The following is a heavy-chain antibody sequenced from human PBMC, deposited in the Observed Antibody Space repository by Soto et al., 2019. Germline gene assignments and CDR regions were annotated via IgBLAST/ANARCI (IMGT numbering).Heavy chain of an antibody. J-gene: IGHJ6*02. CDR1: GYTFTGYY. D-gene: IGHD3-9*01. CDR2: INPNSGGT. CDR3: ARARVLRYFDWLPLGGMDV. Sequence: QVQLVQSGAEVKKPGASVKVSCKASGYTFTGYYMHWVRQAPGQGLEWMGWINPNSGGTNYAQKFQGWVTMTRDTSIGTAYMELSRLRSDDTAVYYCARARVLRYFDWLPLGGMDVWGQGTTVTVSS. V-gene: IGHV1-2*04.